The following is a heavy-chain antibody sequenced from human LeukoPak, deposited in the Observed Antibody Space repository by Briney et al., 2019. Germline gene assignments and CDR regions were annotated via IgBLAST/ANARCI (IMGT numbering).Heavy chain of an antibody. Sequence: SETLSLTCTVSGGSVSGSYWSWIRQPPGKGLEWIGCIYDSGSTNYNPSLKSRVTISVDTSKNQFSLKLSSVTAADTAVYYCEREQDVWGSLGYFDYWGQGTLVTVSS. V-gene: IGHV4-59*02. CDR1: GGSVSGSY. CDR3: EREQDVWGSLGYFDY. D-gene: IGHD3-16*01. CDR2: IYDSGST. J-gene: IGHJ4*02.